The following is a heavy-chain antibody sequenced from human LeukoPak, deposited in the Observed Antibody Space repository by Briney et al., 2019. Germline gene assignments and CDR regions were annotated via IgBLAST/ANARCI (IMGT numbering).Heavy chain of an antibody. V-gene: IGHV3-30*02. Sequence: GGSLRLSCAASGFTFSSYGMHWFRQAPGKGLEWVAFIRYDGSNQYYADSVKGRSTISRDNSKNTLYLQMNSLRAEDTAVYYCAKDLTTVTTQGDYWGQGTLVTVSS. CDR1: GFTFSSYG. D-gene: IGHD4-17*01. J-gene: IGHJ4*02. CDR2: IRYDGSNQ. CDR3: AKDLTTVTTQGDY.